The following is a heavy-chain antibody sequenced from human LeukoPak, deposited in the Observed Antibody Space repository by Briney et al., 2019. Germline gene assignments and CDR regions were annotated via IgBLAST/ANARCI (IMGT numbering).Heavy chain of an antibody. J-gene: IGHJ4*02. CDR3: ASLKEWLLLGGFDY. V-gene: IGHV3-30*03. CDR2: ISYDERDV. CDR1: GFTFSNYA. D-gene: IGHD3-22*01. Sequence: GGSLRLSCVASGFTFSNYAMSWVRQAPGKGLEWVAAISYDERDVYYADSVKGRFAISRDNSKDILYLQMNGLRLEDTAIYYCASLKEWLLLGGFDYWGQGALVTVSS.